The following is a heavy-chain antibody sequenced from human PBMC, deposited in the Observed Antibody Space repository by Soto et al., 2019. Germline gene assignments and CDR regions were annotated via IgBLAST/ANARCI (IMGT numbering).Heavy chain of an antibody. V-gene: IGHV1-3*01. CDR2: INAGNGNT. CDR1: GYTFTSYA. CDR3: ASLSIGYCSSTSCFEWFDP. Sequence: ASVKVSCKASGYTFTSYAMHWVRQAPGQRLEWMGWINAGNGNTKYSQKFQGRVTITRDTSASTAYMELSSLRSEDTAVYYCASLSIGYCSSTSCFEWFDPWGQGTLVTVS. J-gene: IGHJ5*02. D-gene: IGHD2-2*01.